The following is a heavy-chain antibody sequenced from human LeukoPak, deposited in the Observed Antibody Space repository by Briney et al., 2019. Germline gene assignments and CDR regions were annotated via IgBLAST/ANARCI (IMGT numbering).Heavy chain of an antibody. V-gene: IGHV3-23*01. Sequence: GGSLRLSCTASGFTFSSYAMSWVRQAPGKGLEWVSTISGGGGRTYYADSVKGRFTISRDNSKNTLYLQMNSLRAEGTAVYYCAKEGGPKYYDFWSGFSTTFYMDVWGKGTTVTVSS. J-gene: IGHJ6*03. D-gene: IGHD3-3*01. CDR1: GFTFSSYA. CDR2: ISGGGGRT. CDR3: AKEGGPKYYDFWSGFSTTFYMDV.